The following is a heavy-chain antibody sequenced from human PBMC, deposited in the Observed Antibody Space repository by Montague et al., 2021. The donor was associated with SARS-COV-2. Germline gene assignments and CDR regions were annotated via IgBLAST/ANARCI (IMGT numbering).Heavy chain of an antibody. CDR3: ARHVRSLMVRGPDFDY. V-gene: IGHV4-34*01. CDR1: GGSFSGYY. CDR2: ITHSGST. Sequence: SETLSLTCAVYGGSFSGYYWSWIRQPPGKGLEWIGEITHSGSTNYDPSLKSRVTISLDTSTNQFSLKLSSVTAADTAVYYCARHVRSLMVRGPDFDYWGQGTLVTVSS. J-gene: IGHJ4*02. D-gene: IGHD3-10*01.